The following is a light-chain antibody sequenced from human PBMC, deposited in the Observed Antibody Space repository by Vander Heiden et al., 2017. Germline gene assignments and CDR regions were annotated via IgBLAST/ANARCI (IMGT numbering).Light chain of an antibody. V-gene: IGLV2-14*01. CDR3: ISYTSSSTRV. J-gene: IGLJ3*02. CDR2: DVS. Sequence: QSALTQPASVSGSPGQSITISCTGTSSDVGGYDYVSWYPQHPGKAPKLMIYDVSNRPSGVSNRFSGSKSGNTASLIISGLQAEDEADYYCISYTSSSTRVFGGGTKLTVL. CDR1: SSDVGGYDY.